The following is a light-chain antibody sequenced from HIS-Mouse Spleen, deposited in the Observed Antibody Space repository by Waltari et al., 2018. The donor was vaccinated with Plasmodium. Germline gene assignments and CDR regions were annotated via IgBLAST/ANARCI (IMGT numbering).Light chain of an antibody. V-gene: IGLV2-23*01. CDR3: CSYAGSSTLVV. J-gene: IGLJ2*01. CDR2: EGS. CDR1: SSDVGGYNL. Sequence: QSALTQPASVSGSPGQSITLSCTGTSSDVGGYNLVSWYQQHPGKAPKLMIYEGSKRPSGVSNRFSGSKSGNTASLTISGLQAEDEADYYCCSYAGSSTLVVFGGGTKLTVL.